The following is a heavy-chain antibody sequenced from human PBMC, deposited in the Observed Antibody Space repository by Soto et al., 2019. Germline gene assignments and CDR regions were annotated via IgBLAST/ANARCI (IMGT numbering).Heavy chain of an antibody. CDR1: GFTFSSYE. CDR2: ISSSGSTI. Sequence: RRLSCAAPGFTFSSYEMNWVRQAPGKGLEWVSYISSSGSTIYYADSAKGGFTISRDNAKTSLYLQMNSLRAEDTAVYYCAREGGYSYGNDYWGQGTLVTVSS. CDR3: AREGGYSYGNDY. J-gene: IGHJ4*02. D-gene: IGHD5-18*01. V-gene: IGHV3-48*03.